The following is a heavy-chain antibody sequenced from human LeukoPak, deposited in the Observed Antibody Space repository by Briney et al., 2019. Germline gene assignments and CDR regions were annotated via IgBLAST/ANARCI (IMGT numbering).Heavy chain of an antibody. V-gene: IGHV3-30*02. CDR1: GFTFSSYG. CDR3: AKGWDWTFYDYVWGSYRKWGFDY. J-gene: IGHJ4*02. D-gene: IGHD3-16*02. Sequence: PGGSLRLSCAASGFTFSSYGMDWVRQAPGKGLEWVAFIRYDGSNKYYADSVKGRFTISRDNSKNTLYLQMNSLRAEDTAVYYCAKGWDWTFYDYVWGSYRKWGFDYWGQGTLVTVSS. CDR2: IRYDGSNK.